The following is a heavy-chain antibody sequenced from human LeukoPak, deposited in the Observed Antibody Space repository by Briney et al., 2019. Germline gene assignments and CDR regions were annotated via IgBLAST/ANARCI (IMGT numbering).Heavy chain of an antibody. CDR3: AKDAMVRGAPIGYYYMDV. V-gene: IGHV3-43*01. D-gene: IGHD3-10*01. CDR1: GFTFDDYT. J-gene: IGHJ6*03. CDR2: ISWDGGST. Sequence: PGGSLRLSCAASGFTFDDYTMHWVRQAPGKGLEWVSLISWDGGSTYYADSVKGRFTISRDNSKNSLYLQMNSLRTEDTALYYCAKDAMVRGAPIGYYYMDVWGKGTTVTISS.